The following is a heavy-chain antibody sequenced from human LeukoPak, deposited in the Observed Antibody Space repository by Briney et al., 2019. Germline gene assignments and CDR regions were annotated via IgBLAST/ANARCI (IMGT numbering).Heavy chain of an antibody. CDR2: IYHDGSEK. CDR3: ARSGYDFWSGYPLSYYYYMDV. J-gene: IGHJ6*03. Sequence: GGSLRLSCAASGFTFSSYWLSWVRQPPGKGLEWVAYIYHDGSEKYTVHSVKGRFTLSRDNAKNSLQLQMKSLSADDTAADCCARSGYDFWSGYPLSYYYYMDVRGRGTTVSVSS. V-gene: IGHV3-7*01. CDR1: GFTFSSYW. D-gene: IGHD3-3*01.